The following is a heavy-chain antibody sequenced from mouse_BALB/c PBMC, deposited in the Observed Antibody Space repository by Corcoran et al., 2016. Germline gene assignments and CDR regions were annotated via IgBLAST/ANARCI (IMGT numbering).Heavy chain of an antibody. CDR1: GFNIKDTY. CDR2: IDPANGNT. J-gene: IGHJ4*01. D-gene: IGHD2-1*01. CDR3: AGSGGNYVGAMDS. V-gene: IGHV14-3*02. Sequence: EVQLQQSGAELVKPGASVKLSCTASGFNIKDTYIHWVSQRPEQGLEWIGRIDPANGNTKYDPKFQGKATITADTSSNTGYLQLSSMTSEDTAVYYCAGSGGNYVGAMDSGGQGTAVTVSS.